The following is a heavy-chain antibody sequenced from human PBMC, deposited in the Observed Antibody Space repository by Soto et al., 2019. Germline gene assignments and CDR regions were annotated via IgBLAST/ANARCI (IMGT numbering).Heavy chain of an antibody. J-gene: IGHJ4*02. CDR1: GGSISSTNW. D-gene: IGHD3-3*01. Sequence: QVQLQESGPGLVKPSGTLSLTCDVSGGSISSTNWWSWVRQPPGKGLEWIGEIDLSGTTNYNPSLNSRVIMSIDQSQNQVSLTLIAVTAADTAVYYCARQIFGGHPPAGYCGQGTLVTVSS. CDR2: IDLSGTT. CDR3: ARQIFGGHPPAGY. V-gene: IGHV4-4*02.